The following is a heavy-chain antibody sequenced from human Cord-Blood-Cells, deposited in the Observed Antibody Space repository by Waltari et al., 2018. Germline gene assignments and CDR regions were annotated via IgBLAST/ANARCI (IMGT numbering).Heavy chain of an antibody. V-gene: IGHV3-30*18. Sequence: QVQLVESGGGVVQPGRSLRLSCAASGFTFSSYGMHWVRQALGKGLEWVAVISYDGSNKYYADSGKGRFTISRDNSKNTLYLQMNSLRAEDTAVYYCANTARGYSYGYPDYWGQGTLVTVSS. J-gene: IGHJ4*02. D-gene: IGHD5-18*01. CDR1: GFTFSSYG. CDR2: ISYDGSNK. CDR3: ANTARGYSYGYPDY.